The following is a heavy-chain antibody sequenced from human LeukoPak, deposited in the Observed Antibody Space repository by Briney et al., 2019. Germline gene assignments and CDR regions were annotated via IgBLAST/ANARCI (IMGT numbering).Heavy chain of an antibody. CDR2: ISHDGSTE. J-gene: IGHJ4*02. CDR3: ARPCDDDSYVFDY. Sequence: GRSLRLSCAASGFTFSSYAMHWVRQAPGKGLEWVAVISHDGSTEYYGDSVKGRFTISRDNSKNTLYLQMNSLRVEDTAVYYCARPCDDDSYVFDYWGQGTLVTV. V-gene: IGHV3-30*04. D-gene: IGHD5-18*01. CDR1: GFTFSSYA.